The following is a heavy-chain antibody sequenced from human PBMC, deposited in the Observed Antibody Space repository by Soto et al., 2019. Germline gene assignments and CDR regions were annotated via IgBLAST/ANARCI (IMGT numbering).Heavy chain of an antibody. CDR1: GFTFSSYW. J-gene: IGHJ4*02. CDR3: ARALVWSGSYYAFDY. D-gene: IGHD1-26*01. CDR2: INSDGSST. Sequence: PGGSLRLSCAASGFTFSSYWMYWARQAPGKGLVWVSRINSDGSSTTYADSVKGRFTISRDNAKNTLYLQMNSLRAEDTAVYYCARALVWSGSYYAFDYWGQGTLVTVSS. V-gene: IGHV3-74*01.